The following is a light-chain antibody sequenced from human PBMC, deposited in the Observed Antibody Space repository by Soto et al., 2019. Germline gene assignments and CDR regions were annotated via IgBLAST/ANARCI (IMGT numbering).Light chain of an antibody. CDR1: QSVGSD. V-gene: IGKV3-15*01. J-gene: IGKJ1*01. CDR2: GAS. Sequence: EVVMTQSPATLSVSLGEGATLSCRASQSVGSDLAWYQHKPGLAPRLLIYGASTRATGVPARFSGGGSGTEFTLTISSLQSEDFAVYYCQQYNNWPPWTFGQGTKMEVK. CDR3: QQYNNWPPWT.